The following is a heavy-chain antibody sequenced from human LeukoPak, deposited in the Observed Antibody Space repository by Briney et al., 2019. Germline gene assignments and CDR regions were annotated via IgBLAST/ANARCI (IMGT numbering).Heavy chain of an antibody. CDR3: ATSPRGTGHR. J-gene: IGHJ5*02. Sequence: GGSLRLSCAASGFTFRNYWMHWVRQAPGAGLELVANIKQDGSEKYYVDSVKGRFTISRDNARNSLDLQMNSLSVVDSAVYYCATSPRGTGHRWGQGTLVTVSS. CDR1: GFTFRNYW. V-gene: IGHV3-7*01. CDR2: IKQDGSEK. D-gene: IGHD1-1*01.